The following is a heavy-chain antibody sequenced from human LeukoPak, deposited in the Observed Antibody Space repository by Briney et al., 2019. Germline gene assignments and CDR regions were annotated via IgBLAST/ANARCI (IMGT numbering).Heavy chain of an antibody. J-gene: IGHJ4*02. Sequence: GGSLRLSCAASGFTFGSYAMSWVRQAPGEGLEWVSGISGSGGSTYYADSVKGRFTISRDNSRNTLYLQMNSPRAEDTAVYYCAILPGYSSGWYEVNYWGQGTLVTVSS. CDR1: GFTFGSYA. CDR2: ISGSGGST. CDR3: AILPGYSSGWYEVNY. D-gene: IGHD6-13*01. V-gene: IGHV3-23*01.